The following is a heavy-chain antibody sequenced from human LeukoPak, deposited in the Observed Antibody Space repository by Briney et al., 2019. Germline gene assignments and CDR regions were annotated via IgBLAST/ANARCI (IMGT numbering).Heavy chain of an antibody. V-gene: IGHV1-2*06. CDR3: ARDFKEWLDP. Sequence: GASVKVSCKASGYTLTGYYMHWVRQAPGQGLEWMGRINPNSGGTNYAQKFQGRVTMTRDTSISAAYMELSRLRSDDTAVYYCARDFKEWLDPWGQGSLVTVSS. J-gene: IGHJ5*02. CDR1: GYTLTGYY. CDR2: INPNSGGT.